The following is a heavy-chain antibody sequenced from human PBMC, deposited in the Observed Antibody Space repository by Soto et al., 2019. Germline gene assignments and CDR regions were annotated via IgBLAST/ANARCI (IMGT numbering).Heavy chain of an antibody. CDR1: GFSFSSYW. CDR2: IKQDGSEK. V-gene: IGHV3-7*01. D-gene: IGHD6-13*01. CDR3: ARVAVVTAAGTSDY. Sequence: GGSLRLSCTASGFSFSSYWMSWARQAPGKGLEWVANIKQDGSEKYYVDSVKGRFTISRDNAKNSLYLRMNSLRAEDTAVYYCARVAVVTAAGTSDYWGQGTLVTVSS. J-gene: IGHJ4*02.